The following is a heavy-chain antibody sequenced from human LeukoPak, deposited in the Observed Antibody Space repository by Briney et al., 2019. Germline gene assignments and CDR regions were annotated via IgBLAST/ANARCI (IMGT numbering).Heavy chain of an antibody. CDR2: INHSGST. J-gene: IGHJ3*02. CDR1: GGSFSGYY. Sequence: SETLSLTCAVYGGSFSGYYWSWIRQPPGKGLEWIGEINHSGSTNYNPSLKSRVTISVDTSKNQFSLKLSSVTAADTAVYYSARPVEMATIDAFDIWGQGTMVTVSS. D-gene: IGHD5-24*01. V-gene: IGHV4-34*01. CDR3: ARPVEMATIDAFDI.